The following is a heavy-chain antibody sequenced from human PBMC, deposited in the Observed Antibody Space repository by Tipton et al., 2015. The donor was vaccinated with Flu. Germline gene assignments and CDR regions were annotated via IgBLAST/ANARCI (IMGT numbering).Heavy chain of an antibody. V-gene: IGHV4-34*01. CDR3: ARASSGPPRSHFDY. D-gene: IGHD3-10*01. CDR2: INHSGST. J-gene: IGHJ4*02. CDR1: GGSFSGYY. Sequence: TLSLTCAVYGGSFSGYYCSWIRQPPGKGLEWIGEINHSGSTNYNPSLKSRVTISVDTSKNQFSLKLSSVTAADTAVYHCARASSGPPRSHFDYWGQGTLVTVSS.